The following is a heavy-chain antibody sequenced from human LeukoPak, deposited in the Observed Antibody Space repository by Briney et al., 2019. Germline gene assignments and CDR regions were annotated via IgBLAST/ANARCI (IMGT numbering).Heavy chain of an antibody. Sequence: GASVKVSCKASGYTFTGYYMHWVRQAPGQGLEWMGWINPNSGGTNYAQKFQGRVTMTRDTSISTAYMELSRLRSDDTAVYYCARVGATKTVTTFYFDYWGQGTLVTVSS. CDR2: INPNSGGT. V-gene: IGHV1-2*02. D-gene: IGHD4-17*01. CDR3: ARVGATKTVTTFYFDY. CDR1: GYTFTGYY. J-gene: IGHJ4*02.